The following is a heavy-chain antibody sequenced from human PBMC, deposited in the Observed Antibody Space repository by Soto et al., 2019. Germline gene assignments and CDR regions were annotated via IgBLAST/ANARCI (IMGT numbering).Heavy chain of an antibody. V-gene: IGHV3-23*01. D-gene: IGHD4-17*01. Sequence: PGGSLRLSCAASGFTFSNYAMTWARQAPGKGLEWVSSLLRSGSTTYYADSVEGRFTVSSDKSANSLYLQMDNLRAEDTAIYYCAKDAVSGDGVWLLDSWGQGTVVTVSS. J-gene: IGHJ5*02. CDR3: AKDAVSGDGVWLLDS. CDR2: LLRSGSTT. CDR1: GFTFSNYA.